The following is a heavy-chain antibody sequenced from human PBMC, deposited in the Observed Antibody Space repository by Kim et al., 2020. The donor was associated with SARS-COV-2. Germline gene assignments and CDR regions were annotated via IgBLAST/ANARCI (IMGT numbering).Heavy chain of an antibody. CDR2: IRSKAYGATT. CDR1: GFTFGDSP. J-gene: IGHJ4*02. D-gene: IGHD1-7*01. CDR3: TRFKTTPFDY. Sequence: GGSLRLSWSASGFTFGDSPMSWVRQAPGKGLEWVGFIRSKAYGATTEYAASVKGRFTISRDDSKSIAYLQMNSLKTEDTAVYYCTRFKTTPFDYWGQGTLVTVSS. V-gene: IGHV3-49*04.